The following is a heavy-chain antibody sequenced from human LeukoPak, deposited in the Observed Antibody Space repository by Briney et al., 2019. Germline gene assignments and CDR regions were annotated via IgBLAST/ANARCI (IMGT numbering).Heavy chain of an antibody. V-gene: IGHV3-48*04. D-gene: IGHD3-10*01. CDR1: GFSFSSYS. CDR3: AIPPLSGTGSSRPLAGMDV. CDR2: ISHTGSTM. Sequence: GGSLRPSCAASGFSFSSYSMNWVRQAPGKGLEWVSYISHTGSTMSYADSVKGRFTISRDNARNSLYLQMNSLRAEDTAVYYCAIPPLSGTGSSRPLAGMDVWGQGITVTVSS. J-gene: IGHJ6*02.